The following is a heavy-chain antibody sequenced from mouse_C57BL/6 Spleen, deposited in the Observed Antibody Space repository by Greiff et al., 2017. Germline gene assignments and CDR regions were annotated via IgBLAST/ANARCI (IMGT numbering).Heavy chain of an antibody. V-gene: IGHV1-47*01. D-gene: IGHD1-1*01. Sequence: QVQLQQSGAELVKPGASVKMSCKASGYTFTTYPIEWMKQNHGKSLEWIGNFHPYNDDTMYNEKFKGKATLTVEKSSSTVYLELSRLTSDDSAVYYCAKPYYYSSSSWFAYWGQGTLVTVSA. CDR2: FHPYNDDT. CDR3: AKPYYYSSSSWFAY. CDR1: GYTFTTYP. J-gene: IGHJ3*01.